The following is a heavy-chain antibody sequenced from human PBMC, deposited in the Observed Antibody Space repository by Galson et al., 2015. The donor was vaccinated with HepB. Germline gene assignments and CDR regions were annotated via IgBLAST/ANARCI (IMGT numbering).Heavy chain of an antibody. CDR1: GFTFSNYA. Sequence: SLRLSCAASGFTFSNYAVSWVRQAPGMGLEWVSTISGGGGRTFYADSVKGRFTISRDNSKNTLYLQMNSLRADDTALYYCARGDCSSSTCYTYGHNYWGQGTLVTVSP. J-gene: IGHJ4*02. D-gene: IGHD2-2*02. CDR2: ISGGGGRT. V-gene: IGHV3-23*01. CDR3: ARGDCSSSTCYTYGHNY.